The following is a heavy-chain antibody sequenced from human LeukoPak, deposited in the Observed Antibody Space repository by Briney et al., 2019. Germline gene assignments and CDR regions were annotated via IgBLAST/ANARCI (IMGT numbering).Heavy chain of an antibody. J-gene: IGHJ3*02. CDR2: IYTSGST. CDR3: ARDPYRATTALDAFDI. V-gene: IGHV4-61*02. Sequence: PSETLSLTCTVSGGSVSSGSYYWPWIRQPAAKGLEWIGRIYTSGSTNYNPSLKSRVTISVDTSKNQFSLKLSSVTAADTAVYYCARDPYRATTALDAFDIWGQGTMVTVSS. D-gene: IGHD1-26*01. CDR1: GGSVSSGSYY.